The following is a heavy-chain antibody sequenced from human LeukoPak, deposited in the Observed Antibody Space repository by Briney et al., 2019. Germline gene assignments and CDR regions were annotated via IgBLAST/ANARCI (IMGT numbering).Heavy chain of an antibody. V-gene: IGHV4-4*07. CDR3: ARSGSFSDWFDP. CDR1: GGSVSSYY. J-gene: IGHJ5*02. Sequence: SETLSLTCTVSGGSVSSYYWSWIRQPAGKGLEWIGRIYTSGSTNYNPSLKSRVTMSVDTSKNQFSLKLSSVTAADTAVYYCARSGSFSDWFDPWGQGTLVTVSS. D-gene: IGHD1-26*01. CDR2: IYTSGST.